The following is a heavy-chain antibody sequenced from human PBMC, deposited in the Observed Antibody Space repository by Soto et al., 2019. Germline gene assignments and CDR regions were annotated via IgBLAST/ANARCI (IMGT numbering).Heavy chain of an antibody. J-gene: IGHJ6*03. CDR3: ARFTSAADYYYYYYMDV. CDR1: GGSISSGGYY. Sequence: PSETLSLTCTVPGGSISSGGYYWSWIRQHPGKGLEWIGYIYYSGSTYYNPSLKSRVTISVDTSKNQFSLKLSSVTAADTAVYYCARFTSAADYYYYYYMDVWGKGTTVTVSS. V-gene: IGHV4-31*03. CDR2: IYYSGST. D-gene: IGHD2-2*01.